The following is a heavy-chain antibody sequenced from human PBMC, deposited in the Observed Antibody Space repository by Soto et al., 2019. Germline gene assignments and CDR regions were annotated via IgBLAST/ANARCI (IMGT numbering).Heavy chain of an antibody. V-gene: IGHV3-30*18. J-gene: IGHJ1*01. Sequence: GGSLRLSCAAAGFTFSSFGRRWVRQAPGKGPEWVAAISCDGSHTHYLESVKGRFTISRDNSKNTVSLLLSSLRADDTAVYYCAKEGSPPFFQHWGQGTLVTVSS. CDR1: GFTFSSFG. CDR3: AKEGSPPFFQH. D-gene: IGHD3-10*01. CDR2: ISCDGSHT.